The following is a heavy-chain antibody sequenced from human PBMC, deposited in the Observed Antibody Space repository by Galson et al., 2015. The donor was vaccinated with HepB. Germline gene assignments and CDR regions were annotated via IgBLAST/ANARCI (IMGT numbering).Heavy chain of an antibody. D-gene: IGHD3-22*01. CDR3: ASINYYDTLRAFDI. V-gene: IGHV3-23*01. CDR2: ISGSGGST. Sequence: SLRLSCAASGFTFSSYAMRWVRQAPGKGLEWVSAISGSGGSTYYADSVKGLFTISRDNSKNTLYLQMNSLRAEDTAVYYCASINYYDTLRAFDIWGQGTMVTVSS. CDR1: GFTFSSYA. J-gene: IGHJ3*02.